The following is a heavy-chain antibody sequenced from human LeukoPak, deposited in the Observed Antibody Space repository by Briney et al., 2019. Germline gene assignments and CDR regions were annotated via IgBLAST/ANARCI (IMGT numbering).Heavy chain of an antibody. Sequence: GGSLRLSCAASGFTFSSYSMNWVRQAPGKGLEWVSSISSSSSYIYYADSVKGRFTISRDNAKNSLYLQMNSLRAEDTAVYYCATDPGSSWYQDYWGQGTLVTVSS. CDR2: ISSSSSYI. CDR3: ATDPGSSWYQDY. J-gene: IGHJ4*02. CDR1: GFTFSSYS. V-gene: IGHV3-21*01. D-gene: IGHD6-13*01.